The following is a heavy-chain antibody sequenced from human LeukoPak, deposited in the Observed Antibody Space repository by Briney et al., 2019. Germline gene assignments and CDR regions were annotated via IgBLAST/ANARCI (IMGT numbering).Heavy chain of an antibody. J-gene: IGHJ4*02. CDR1: GGSISSSSYY. CDR3: ARDHWEYYDSSGYYYGVDY. V-gene: IGHV4-39*07. D-gene: IGHD3-22*01. CDR2: IYHSGST. Sequence: PSETLSLTCTVSGGSISSSSYYWGWIRQPPGKGLEWIGSIYHSGSTYYNPSLKSRVTISVDTSKNQFSLKLSSVTAADTAVYYCARDHWEYYDSSGYYYGVDYWGQGTLVTVSS.